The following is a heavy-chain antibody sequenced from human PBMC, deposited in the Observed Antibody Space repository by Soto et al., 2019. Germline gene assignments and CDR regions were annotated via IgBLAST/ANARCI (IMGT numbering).Heavy chain of an antibody. D-gene: IGHD6-19*01. Sequence: GGSLRLSXAASGFSFSYYAMHWVRQAPGKGLEYVSAINSNGGSTYYANSVKGRFTISRDNSKSTLYLQLGSLRTEDMAVYYCAKGKQWPQEGTFDIWGQGTMVTVSS. CDR1: GFSFSYYA. CDR3: AKGKQWPQEGTFDI. CDR2: INSNGGST. J-gene: IGHJ3*02. V-gene: IGHV3-64*01.